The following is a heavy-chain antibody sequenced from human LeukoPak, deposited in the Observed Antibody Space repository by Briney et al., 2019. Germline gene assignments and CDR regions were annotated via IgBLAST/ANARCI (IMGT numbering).Heavy chain of an antibody. CDR3: ARLIFGVADSNWFDP. D-gene: IGHD3-3*01. Sequence: GGSLRLSCAASGFTFGSYSMNWVRQAPGKGLEWVSYISSSSSTIYYADSVKGRFTISRDNAKNSLYLQMNSLRAEDTAVYYCARLIFGVADSNWFDPWGQGTLVTVSS. CDR2: ISSSSSTI. J-gene: IGHJ5*02. CDR1: GFTFGSYS. V-gene: IGHV3-48*01.